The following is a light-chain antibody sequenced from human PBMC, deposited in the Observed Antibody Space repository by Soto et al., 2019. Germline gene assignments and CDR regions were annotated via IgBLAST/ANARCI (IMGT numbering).Light chain of an antibody. V-gene: IGKV3-15*01. CDR3: QQYNDWPFT. CDR1: QRVSSN. Sequence: EIVLTQSPATLSVSPGERATLSCRASQRVSSNLAWYQQKPGQAPRLLIYGASTRATGIPARFSGSGSGTEFTLTLSSLQSEDFAVYYCQQYNDWPFTFGGGTKVEIK. J-gene: IGKJ4*01. CDR2: GAS.